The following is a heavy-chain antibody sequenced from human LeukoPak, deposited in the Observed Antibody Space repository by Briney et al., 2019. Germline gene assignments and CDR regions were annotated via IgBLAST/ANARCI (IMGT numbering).Heavy chain of an antibody. CDR3: AAGGTTYYDILTGSIPYYFDY. Sequence: SVKVSCKASGGTFSNYAISWVRQAPGQGLEWMGGILPIFDTGNYAQKFQERVTITRDMSTSTAYMELSSLRSEDTAVYYCAAGGTTYYDILTGSIPYYFDYWGQGTLVTVSS. CDR2: ILPIFDTG. V-gene: IGHV1-69*05. D-gene: IGHD3-9*01. J-gene: IGHJ4*02. CDR1: GGTFSNYA.